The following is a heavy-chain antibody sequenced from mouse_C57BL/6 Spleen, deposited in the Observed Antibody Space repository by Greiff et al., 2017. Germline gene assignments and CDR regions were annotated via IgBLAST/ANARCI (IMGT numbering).Heavy chain of an antibody. CDR1: GYAFSSSW. J-gene: IGHJ4*01. CDR3: ATAYYPGAMDY. D-gene: IGHD1-1*02. V-gene: IGHV1-82*01. CDR2: IYPGDGDT. Sequence: QVHVKQSGPELVKPGASVKISCKASGYAFSSSWMNWVKQRPGKGLEWIGRIYPGDGDTNYNGKFKGKATLTADKSSSTAYMLLSSLTSEDSAVYFCATAYYPGAMDYWGQGTSVTVSS.